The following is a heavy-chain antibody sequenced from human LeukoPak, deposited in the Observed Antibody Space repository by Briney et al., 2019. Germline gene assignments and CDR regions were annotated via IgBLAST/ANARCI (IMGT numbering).Heavy chain of an antibody. CDR2: ISAYNGNT. V-gene: IGHV1-18*01. CDR3: ARDPGYSSSWKRIDY. J-gene: IGHJ4*02. D-gene: IGHD6-13*01. CDR1: GYTFTSYG. Sequence: ASVKVSCKASGYTFTSYGISWVRQAPGQGLEWMGWISAYNGNTNYAQKLQGRVTMTTDTSTSTVYMELSSLRSEDTAVYYCARDPGYSSSWKRIDYWGQGTLVTVSS.